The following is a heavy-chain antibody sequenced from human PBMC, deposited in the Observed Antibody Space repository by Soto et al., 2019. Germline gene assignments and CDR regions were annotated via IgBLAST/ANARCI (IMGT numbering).Heavy chain of an antibody. Sequence: ASVKVCCKASGGTFSSYAISWGRQAPGQGLEWMGGIIPIFGTANYAQKFQGRVTITADESTSTAYMELSSLRSEDTAVYYCARVHSSGWSYYGMDVWCHGPTGT. CDR3: ARVHSSGWSYYGMDV. CDR1: GGTFSSYA. V-gene: IGHV1-69*13. J-gene: IGHJ6*02. D-gene: IGHD6-19*01. CDR2: IIPIFGTA.